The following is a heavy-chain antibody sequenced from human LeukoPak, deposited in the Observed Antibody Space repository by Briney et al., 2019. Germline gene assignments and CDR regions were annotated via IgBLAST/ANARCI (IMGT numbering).Heavy chain of an antibody. D-gene: IGHD1-26*01. Sequence: ASVKVSCKASGGTFSSYAISWVRQAPGQGLEWMGWMNPNSGNTGYAQKFQGRVTMTRNTSISTAYMELSSLRSEDTAVYYCARGGGIVGASDAFDIWGQGTMVTVSS. CDR3: ARGGGIVGASDAFDI. CDR1: GGTFSSYA. CDR2: MNPNSGNT. J-gene: IGHJ3*02. V-gene: IGHV1-8*02.